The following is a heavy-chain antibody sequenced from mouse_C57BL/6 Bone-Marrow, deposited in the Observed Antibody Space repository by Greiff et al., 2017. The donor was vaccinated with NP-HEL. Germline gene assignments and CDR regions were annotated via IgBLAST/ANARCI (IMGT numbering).Heavy chain of an antibody. CDR3: AIIPFDY. CDR2: IYPRSGNT. J-gene: IGHJ2*01. CDR1: GYTFTSYG. V-gene: IGHV1-81*01. Sequence: QVQLQQSGAELARPGASVKLSCKASGYTFTSYGISWVKQRTGQGLEWIGEIYPRSGNTYYNEKFKGKATLTADKSSSTAYMGLRSLTSEDSAVYFCAIIPFDYWGQGTTLTVSS.